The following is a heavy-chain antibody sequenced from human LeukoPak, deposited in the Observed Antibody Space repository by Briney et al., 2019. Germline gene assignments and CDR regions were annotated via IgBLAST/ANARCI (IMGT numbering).Heavy chain of an antibody. CDR3: ARRSHDYDILTGPRGFDP. Sequence: ASVKVSCTASGYTFTGYYMHWVRQAPGQGLEWMGWINPNSGGTNYAQKFQGRVTMTRDTSISTAYMELSSLRSEDTAVYYCARRSHDYDILTGPRGFDPWGQGTLVTASS. J-gene: IGHJ5*02. D-gene: IGHD3-9*01. V-gene: IGHV1-2*02. CDR2: INPNSGGT. CDR1: GYTFTGYY.